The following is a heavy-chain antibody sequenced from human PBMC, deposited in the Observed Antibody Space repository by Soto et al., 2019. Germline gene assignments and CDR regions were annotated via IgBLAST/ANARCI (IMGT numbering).Heavy chain of an antibody. V-gene: IGHV4-59*01. CDR3: AGNNGDYFDY. D-gene: IGHD4-17*01. CDR1: GGSISSYY. CDR2: IYYSGST. Sequence: SETLSLTCTVSGGSISSYYWSWIRQPPGKGLEWIGYIYYSGSTNYNPSLKSRVTISVDTSKNQFSLKLSSVTAADTAVYYCAGNNGDYFDYWGQGTLVTVSS. J-gene: IGHJ4*02.